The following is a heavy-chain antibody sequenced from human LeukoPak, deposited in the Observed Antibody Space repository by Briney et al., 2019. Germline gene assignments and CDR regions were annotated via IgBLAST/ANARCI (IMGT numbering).Heavy chain of an antibody. CDR3: ARPDYCGGDCFWNYFDY. Sequence: PGGSLRLSCAASGFTFSGFGLHWVRQAPGKGLEWVAVIWNDGSNKYYADSVKGRFTISRDNSKNTLYLQTSSLRHGDTAVYYCARPDYCGGDCFWNYFDYWGQGTLVTVSS. D-gene: IGHD2-21*02. CDR2: IWNDGSNK. CDR1: GFTFSGFG. J-gene: IGHJ4*02. V-gene: IGHV3-33*01.